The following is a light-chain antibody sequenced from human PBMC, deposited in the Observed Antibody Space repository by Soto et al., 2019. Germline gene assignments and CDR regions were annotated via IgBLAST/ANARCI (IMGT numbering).Light chain of an antibody. J-gene: IGLJ1*01. CDR3: CSYARSNTYV. CDR1: SSDVGSFNL. CDR2: EVN. Sequence: QSVLTQPASVSGSPGQSITISCTGTSSDVGSFNLVSWYQQHPGKAPKLMIYEVNKRPSGVSNRFSGSKSGNTASLTISGLQAEDEADYYCCSYARSNTYVFGTGTKSPS. V-gene: IGLV2-23*02.